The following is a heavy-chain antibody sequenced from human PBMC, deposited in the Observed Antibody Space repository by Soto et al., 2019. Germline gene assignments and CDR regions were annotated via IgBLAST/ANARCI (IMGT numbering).Heavy chain of an antibody. D-gene: IGHD3-10*01. Sequence: SETLSLTCTVSGGSISSGDYYWSWIRQPPGKGLEWIGYIYYSGSTYYNPSLKSRVTISVDTSKNQFSLKLSSVTAADTAVYYCARAMVRGVIYYYYYGMDVWGQGTTVT. CDR2: IYYSGST. J-gene: IGHJ6*02. CDR1: GGSISSGDYY. CDR3: ARAMVRGVIYYYYYGMDV. V-gene: IGHV4-30-4*01.